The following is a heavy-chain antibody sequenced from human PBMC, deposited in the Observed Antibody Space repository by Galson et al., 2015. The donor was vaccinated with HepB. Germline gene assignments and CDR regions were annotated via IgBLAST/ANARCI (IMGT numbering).Heavy chain of an antibody. D-gene: IGHD3-22*01. J-gene: IGHJ4*02. CDR2: ISGSGGST. CDR3: ARALADYYYDSSGYSSIGY. Sequence: SLRLSCAASGFTFSSYAMSWVRQAPGKGLEWVSAISGSGGSTYYADSVKGRFTISRDNSKNTLYLQMNSLRAEDTAVYYCARALADYYYDSSGYSSIGYWGQGTLVTVSS. CDR1: GFTFSSYA. V-gene: IGHV3-23*01.